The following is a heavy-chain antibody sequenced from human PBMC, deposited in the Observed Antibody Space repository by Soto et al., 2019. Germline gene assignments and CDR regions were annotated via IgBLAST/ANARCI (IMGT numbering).Heavy chain of an antibody. D-gene: IGHD6-13*01. Sequence: GGSLRLSCAASGFTFSSYWMHWVRQAPGRGLVWVSRINSDWSSTSYADSVKGRFTISRDNAKNTLYLQMNSLRAEDTAVYYCARGYSSSWYWLGIWGQGTLVTVSS. J-gene: IGHJ4*02. CDR3: ARGYSSSWYWLGI. CDR1: GFTFSSYW. V-gene: IGHV3-74*01. CDR2: INSDWSST.